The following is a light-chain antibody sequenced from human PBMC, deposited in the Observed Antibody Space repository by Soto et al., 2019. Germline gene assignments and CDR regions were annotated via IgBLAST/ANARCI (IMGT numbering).Light chain of an antibody. Sequence: ETVMTQSPATLSVSPGEGATLSCRASQSVSSKLAWFQQKPGQAPRLLIYGASTRATGIPARFSGSGSGTXFXXXXXXXQXEDFAVXXXXXYNDWPPFTFGQGTKLEIK. CDR2: GAS. V-gene: IGKV3-15*01. CDR3: XXYNDWPPFT. CDR1: QSVSSK. J-gene: IGKJ2*01.